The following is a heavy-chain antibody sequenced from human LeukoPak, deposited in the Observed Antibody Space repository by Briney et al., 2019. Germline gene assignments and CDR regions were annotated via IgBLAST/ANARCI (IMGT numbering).Heavy chain of an antibody. CDR3: ATDRGTY. V-gene: IGHV3-7*01. D-gene: IGHD3-10*01. CDR1: GFTFSTSW. CDR2: IKQHGSEI. Sequence: PGGSLRLSCAASGFTFSTSWMNWVRRAPGKGLEWVALIKQHGSEIYYADSVEGRFTISRDDAASSLYLQMHSLRAEDTAVYYCATDRGTYWGQGTLVTVSS. J-gene: IGHJ4*02.